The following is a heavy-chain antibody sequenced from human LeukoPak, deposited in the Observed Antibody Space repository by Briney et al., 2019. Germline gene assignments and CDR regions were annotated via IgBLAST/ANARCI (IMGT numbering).Heavy chain of an antibody. CDR3: AREIAPYSSSWYGEEWFDP. CDR1: GFTFSSYD. Sequence: GRSLRLSCAASGFTFSSYDMHWVRQAPGKGLEWGAVISYDGSNKYYADSVKGRFTISRDNSKNTLYLQMNSLRAEDTAVYYCAREIAPYSSSWYGEEWFDPWGQGTLVTVSS. J-gene: IGHJ5*02. CDR2: ISYDGSNK. D-gene: IGHD6-13*01. V-gene: IGHV3-30*04.